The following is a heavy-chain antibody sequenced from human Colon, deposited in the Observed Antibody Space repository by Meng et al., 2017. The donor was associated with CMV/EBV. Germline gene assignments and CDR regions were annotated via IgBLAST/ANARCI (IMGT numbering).Heavy chain of an antibody. V-gene: IGHV1-2*02. CDR1: GYTLTDNY. J-gene: IGHJ4*02. CDR2: INPNSGGT. CDR3: ARGKNYYDSSGYRKGLDY. Sequence: VQWGQSGAEVKKPGGSVKVSCKASGYTLTDNYMHWVRQAPGQGLEWMGWINPNSGGTNYAQKFQGRVTMTRDTSISTAYMELSRLRSDDTAVYYCARGKNYYDSSGYRKGLDYWGQGTLVTVSS. D-gene: IGHD3-22*01.